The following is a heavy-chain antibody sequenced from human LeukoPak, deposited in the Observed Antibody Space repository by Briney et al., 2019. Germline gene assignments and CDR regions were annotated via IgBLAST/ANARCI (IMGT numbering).Heavy chain of an antibody. D-gene: IGHD3-9*01. J-gene: IGHJ4*02. CDR3: AKHVRTNVWFSDS. CDR1: GFTFSNYA. V-gene: IGHV3-23*01. CDR2: ISGSGGRT. Sequence: GGSLRLSCAASGFTFSNYALSWVRQAPGKGLEWVSLISGSGGRTDYADSVAGRFTISRDNSKNTLYLQMNSLKAEDTAVYYCAKHVRTNVWFSDSWGQGTLVTVSS.